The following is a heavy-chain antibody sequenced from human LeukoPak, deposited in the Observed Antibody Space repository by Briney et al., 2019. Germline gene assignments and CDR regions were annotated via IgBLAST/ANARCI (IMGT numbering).Heavy chain of an antibody. CDR1: GFTFSSYA. Sequence: GGSLRLSCAASGFTFSSYAMTWVRQAPGKGLEWVSIISGIGSTTYYADSVKGRFTISRDNSKNTLFLQMNSLRAEDTAVYYCSKGRVAAAGTWHYFDYWGQGILVTVSS. D-gene: IGHD6-13*01. J-gene: IGHJ4*02. V-gene: IGHV3-23*01. CDR3: SKGRVAAAGTWHYFDY. CDR2: ISGIGSTT.